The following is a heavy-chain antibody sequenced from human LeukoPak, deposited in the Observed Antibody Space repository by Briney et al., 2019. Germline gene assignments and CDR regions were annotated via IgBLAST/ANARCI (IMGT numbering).Heavy chain of an antibody. D-gene: IGHD4-17*01. CDR1: GFTFSSYA. CDR2: ISGSGGST. V-gene: IGHV3-23*01. CDR3: AKADYGDYLFDY. Sequence: PGGSLRLSYAASGFTFSSYAMSWVRQAPGKGLEWVSAISGSGGSTYYADSVKGRFTISRDNSKNTLYLQMNSLRAEDTAVYYCAKADYGDYLFDYWGQGTLVTVSS. J-gene: IGHJ4*02.